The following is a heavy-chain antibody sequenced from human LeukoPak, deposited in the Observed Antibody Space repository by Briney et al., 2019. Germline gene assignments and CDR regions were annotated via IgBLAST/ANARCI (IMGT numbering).Heavy chain of an antibody. Sequence: GGSLRLSCAASGFTFDDYAMHWVRQAPGEGLEWVSGISWNSGSIGYADSVKGRFTISRDNAKNSLYLQMNSLRAEDTALYYCAKVGDSSSWHIDYWGQGTLVTVSS. V-gene: IGHV3-9*01. CDR1: GFTFDDYA. D-gene: IGHD6-13*01. CDR3: AKVGDSSSWHIDY. J-gene: IGHJ4*02. CDR2: ISWNSGSI.